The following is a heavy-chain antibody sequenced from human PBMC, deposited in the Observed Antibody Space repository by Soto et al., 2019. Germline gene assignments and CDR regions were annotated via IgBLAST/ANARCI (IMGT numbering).Heavy chain of an antibody. J-gene: IGHJ4*02. Sequence: NPGGSLRLSCAASGFTFSDYYMSWIRQAPGKGLEWVSYISSSSSYTNYADSVKGRFTISRDNAKNSLYLQMNSLRAEDTAVYYCARVDIVVVTALAGTFDYWGQGTLVTVSS. D-gene: IGHD2-21*02. CDR3: ARVDIVVVTALAGTFDY. CDR1: GFTFSDYY. CDR2: ISSSSSYT. V-gene: IGHV3-11*06.